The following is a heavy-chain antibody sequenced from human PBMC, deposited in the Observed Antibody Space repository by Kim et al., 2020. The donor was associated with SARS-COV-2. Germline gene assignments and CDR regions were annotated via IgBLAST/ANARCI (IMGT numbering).Heavy chain of an antibody. CDR3: ARGDTGGYYADY. V-gene: IGHV4-59*09. D-gene: IGHD3-22*01. J-gene: IGHJ4*02. Sequence: NYNPSLKSRVTISVDTSKNQFSLKLSSVTAADTAVYYCARGDTGGYYADYWGQGTLVTVSS.